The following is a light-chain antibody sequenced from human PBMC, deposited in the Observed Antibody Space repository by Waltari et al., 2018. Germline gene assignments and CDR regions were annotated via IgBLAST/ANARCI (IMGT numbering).Light chain of an antibody. J-gene: IGKJ1*01. Sequence: DIVITQSLLSLPVTPGEPASIPCTSSQSLRHSIGNYNLSWYLQKSGQSPQLLIYVGSNRASGVPDRFSGSGSGTDFTLKISRVEADDVGIYYCMQTLQNPWTFGQGTNVDIK. CDR3: MQTLQNPWT. CDR1: QSLRHSIGNYN. V-gene: IGKV2-28*01. CDR2: VGS.